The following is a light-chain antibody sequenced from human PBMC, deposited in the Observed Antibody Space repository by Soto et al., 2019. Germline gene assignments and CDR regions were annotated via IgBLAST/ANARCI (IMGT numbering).Light chain of an antibody. CDR2: KAS. CDR3: QQYESYPVT. CDR1: QTISSW. J-gene: IGKJ5*01. V-gene: IGKV1-5*03. Sequence: DIQMTQSPSTLSGSVGDRVTITCRASQTISSWLAWYQQKPGKAPKLLIYKASTLESGVPSRFSGSGSGTEFTLTISSLQPVDFATYYCQQYESYPVTFGQGTRLEIK.